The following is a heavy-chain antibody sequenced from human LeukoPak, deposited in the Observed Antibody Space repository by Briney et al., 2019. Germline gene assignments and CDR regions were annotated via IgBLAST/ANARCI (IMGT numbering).Heavy chain of an antibody. V-gene: IGHV3-23*01. D-gene: IGHD3-22*01. CDR1: GFSFRSHA. Sequence: GGSLRLSCAASGFSFRSHAMSWVRQAPGKGLEWVSSITSSGESTYYADSGKGRFTISRDNSKNTLYLQMNSLRAEDTAVYYCAKFDSSGYPRAPLGYWGQGTLVTVSS. CDR3: AKFDSSGYPRAPLGY. CDR2: ITSSGEST. J-gene: IGHJ4*02.